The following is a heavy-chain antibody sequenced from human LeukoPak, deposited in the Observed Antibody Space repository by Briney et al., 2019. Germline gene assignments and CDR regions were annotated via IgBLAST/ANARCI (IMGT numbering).Heavy chain of an antibody. D-gene: IGHD1-1*01. CDR2: IIPILGIA. CDR1: GGTFSSYT. CDR3: AGGWDKGNAGFDY. V-gene: IGHV1-69*02. Sequence: ASVKVSCKASGGTFSSYTISWVRQAPGQGLEWMGRIIPILGIANYAQKFQDRVTITADKSTSTAYMELSSRRSEETAVDYCAGGWDKGNAGFDYWGQGTLVTVSS. J-gene: IGHJ4*02.